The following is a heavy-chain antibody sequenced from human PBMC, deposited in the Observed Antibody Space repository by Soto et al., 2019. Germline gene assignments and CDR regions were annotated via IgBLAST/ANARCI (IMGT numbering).Heavy chain of an antibody. Sequence: QITLNESGPTVVKPTETLTLTCTFSGFSLTNFGVGVGWVRQAPGKAPEWLAFIYWDDDKRYSTSLKSRLTIPKDTSKTQVVLTMANVDPADTATYYCAHRVLRAVFGLVTTTAIYFDFWGQGTPVVVSS. V-gene: IGHV2-5*02. D-gene: IGHD3-3*01. CDR3: AHRVLRAVFGLVTTTAIYFDF. CDR1: GFSLTNFGVG. J-gene: IGHJ4*02. CDR2: IYWDDDK.